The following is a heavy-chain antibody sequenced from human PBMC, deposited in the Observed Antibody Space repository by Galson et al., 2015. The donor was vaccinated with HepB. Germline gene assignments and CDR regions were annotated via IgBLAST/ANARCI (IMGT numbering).Heavy chain of an antibody. CDR3: VINYFDTSGYFDY. J-gene: IGHJ4*02. CDR2: IIPLFGVS. V-gene: IGHV1-69*02. Sequence: SVKVSCKASGGTFSNYIISWVRQAPGQGLEWMGKIIPLFGVSNYAQDFQDRVTITADKSTNITDMEMHSLTSGDTAVYFCVINYFDTSGYFDYWGQGSPVTVSS. D-gene: IGHD3-22*01. CDR1: GGTFSNYI.